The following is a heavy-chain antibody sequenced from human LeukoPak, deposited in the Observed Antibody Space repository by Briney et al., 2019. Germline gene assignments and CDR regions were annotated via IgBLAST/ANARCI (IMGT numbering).Heavy chain of an antibody. Sequence: SVKLSCTASGGTFSSYAISWVRQAPGQGLEWMGGVIPIFGTANYAQKFQGRVTITADGSTSTSYMELSRLRSEDPPGYYCGGEPRGRTAAINNVFDIWGRGTRVSVSS. CDR3: GGEPRGRTAAINNVFDI. J-gene: IGHJ3*02. D-gene: IGHD5-12*01. CDR1: GGTFSSYA. CDR2: VIPIFGTA. V-gene: IGHV1-69*13.